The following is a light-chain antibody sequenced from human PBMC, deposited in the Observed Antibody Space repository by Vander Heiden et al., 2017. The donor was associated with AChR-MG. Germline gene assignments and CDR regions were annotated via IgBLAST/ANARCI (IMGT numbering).Light chain of an antibody. CDR2: WAS. V-gene: IGKV4-1*01. CDR3: QQDYSTRT. Sequence: DIVMTQSPDSLAVSLGERATINCKPSQSVLYSSNNKNYLAWYQQKPGQPPKLLIDWASTREYGVPDRFSGSGSGTDFTLTISSLQAEDVAVYYWQQDYSTRTFGQGTKVEIK. CDR1: QSVLYSSNNKNY. J-gene: IGKJ1*01.